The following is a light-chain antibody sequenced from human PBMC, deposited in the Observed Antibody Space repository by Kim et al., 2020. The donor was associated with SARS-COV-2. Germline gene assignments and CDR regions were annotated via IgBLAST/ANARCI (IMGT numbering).Light chain of an antibody. CDR2: DAA. V-gene: IGKV3-11*01. J-gene: IGKJ4*01. CDR1: QSIGIS. CDR3: QQRNNWPPAVT. Sequence: AGEGAILSCRASQSIGISLGWYQHKPGQAPRLLIDDAAIRAAGIPDRFSGGGSGTDFTLTIGSLEPEDFAVYYCQQRNNWPPAVTFGGGTKVDIK.